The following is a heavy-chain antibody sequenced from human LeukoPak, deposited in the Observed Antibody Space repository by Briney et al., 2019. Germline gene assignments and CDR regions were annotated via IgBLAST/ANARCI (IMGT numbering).Heavy chain of an antibody. D-gene: IGHD3-22*01. V-gene: IGHV3-23*01. CDR1: GFTFSSYA. Sequence: GGSLRLSCAASGFTFSSYAMSWVRQAPGKGLEWVSAISGSGGSTYYADSVKGRFTISRDNSKNTLYLQMNSLRAEDTAVYYCAKDSDYYDSSGYYYVTDYWGQGTLVTVSS. CDR3: AKDSDYYDSSGYYYVTDY. CDR2: ISGSGGST. J-gene: IGHJ4*02.